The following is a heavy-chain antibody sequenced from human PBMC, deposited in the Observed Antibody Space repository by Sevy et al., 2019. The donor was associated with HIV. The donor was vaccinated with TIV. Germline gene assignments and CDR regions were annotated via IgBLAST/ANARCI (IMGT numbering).Heavy chain of an antibody. Sequence: GGSLRLSCAASGFTFDDYTMHWVRQAPGKGLEWVSLMSWDGGSTNYADSVKGRFTISRDNSKNSLYLQMNSLRTEDTALYYCAKDSGSTKDSYYYYGMDVWGQGTTVTVSS. CDR1: GFTFDDYT. CDR3: AKDSGSTKDSYYYYGMDV. D-gene: IGHD3-10*01. J-gene: IGHJ6*02. V-gene: IGHV3-43*01. CDR2: MSWDGGST.